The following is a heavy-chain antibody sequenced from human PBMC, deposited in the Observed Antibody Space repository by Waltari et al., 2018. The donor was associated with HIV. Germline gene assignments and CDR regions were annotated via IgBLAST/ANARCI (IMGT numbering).Heavy chain of an antibody. CDR1: RFACSSFA. CDR3: ARDGHFYDSRPLDY. Sequence: VHLLAPGGGAVQPGGTLRLSCAASRFACSSFAMHWVRQAPGKGLVWVAIISYGGRNKYYADSVKGRFTITRDKSKNTVYLQMNSLRGEDTAVYYCARDGHFYDSRPLDYWGQGTLVTVSS. D-gene: IGHD3-22*01. V-gene: IGHV3-30*04. CDR2: ISYGGRNK. J-gene: IGHJ4*02.